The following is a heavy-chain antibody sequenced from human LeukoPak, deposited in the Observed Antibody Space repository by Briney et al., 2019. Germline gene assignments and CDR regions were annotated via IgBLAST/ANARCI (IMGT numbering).Heavy chain of an antibody. J-gene: IGHJ4*02. CDR2: TDTNSGAT. Sequence: GASVKVSCKASGYTFSAYYMHWVRQAPGQGLDWMGWTDTNSGATKYARKFQGRVTITRDTSIGTAYMELSTLISDDTAVYYCASEAFCVGGSCQLHRVASWGPGTLVTVSS. CDR1: GYTFSAYY. V-gene: IGHV1-2*02. D-gene: IGHD2-15*01. CDR3: ASEAFCVGGSCQLHRVAS.